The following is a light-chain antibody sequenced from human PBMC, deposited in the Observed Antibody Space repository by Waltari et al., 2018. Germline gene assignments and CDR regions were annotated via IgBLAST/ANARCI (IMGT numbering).Light chain of an antibody. CDR3: GTWDNALTGWV. V-gene: IGLV1-51*01. CDR1: SSHIWINY. J-gene: IGLJ3*02. Sequence: QSVLTQPPSVSAAPGQRVTISCSGSSSHIWINYVSWYRQFPGTAPKLLIYDEDKRPSGIPDRFSASKSGTSATLDITGLQTGDEADYYCGTWDNALTGWVFGGGTKLTVV. CDR2: DED.